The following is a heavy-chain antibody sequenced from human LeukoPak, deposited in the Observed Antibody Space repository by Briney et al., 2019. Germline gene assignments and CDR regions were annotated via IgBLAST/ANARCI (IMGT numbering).Heavy chain of an antibody. V-gene: IGHV1-24*01. CDR2: FDPEDGET. CDR3: ATGTNRCHCSSTSCRDY. CDR1: GYTLTELS. J-gene: IGHJ4*02. D-gene: IGHD2-2*01. Sequence: ASVKVSCKVSGYTLTELSMHWVRQAPGKGLEWMGGFDPEDGETIYAQKFQGRVTMTEDTSTDTAYMELSSLRSEDTAVYYCATGTNRCHCSSTSCRDYWGQGTLVPVSS.